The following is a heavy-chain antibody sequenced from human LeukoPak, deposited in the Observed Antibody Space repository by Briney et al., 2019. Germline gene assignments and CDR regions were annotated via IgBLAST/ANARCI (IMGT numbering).Heavy chain of an antibody. CDR1: GYTFTSYE. D-gene: IGHD3-22*01. J-gene: IGHJ4*02. Sequence: ASVKVSCKASGYTFTSYEINWGRQATGQGLEWMGWMNPNSGNTGYAQKFQGRVTMTRNTSISTAYMELSSLRSEDTAVYYCARGLSSGYPFFDYWGQGTLVTVSS. V-gene: IGHV1-8*01. CDR2: MNPNSGNT. CDR3: ARGLSSGYPFFDY.